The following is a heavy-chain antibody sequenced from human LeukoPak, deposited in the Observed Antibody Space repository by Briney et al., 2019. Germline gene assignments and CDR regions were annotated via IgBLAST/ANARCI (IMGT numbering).Heavy chain of an antibody. CDR1: GFTFDDYA. CDR3: AKDWQYYYDSSGYLQH. CDR2: ISGDGGST. V-gene: IGHV3-43*02. D-gene: IGHD3-22*01. J-gene: IGHJ1*01. Sequence: GGSLRLSCAAPGFTFDDYAMHWVRQAPGKGLEWVSLISGDGGSTYSADSVKGRFTISRDNSKNSLYLQMNSLRTEDTALYYCAKDWQYYYDSSGYLQHWGQGTLVTVSS.